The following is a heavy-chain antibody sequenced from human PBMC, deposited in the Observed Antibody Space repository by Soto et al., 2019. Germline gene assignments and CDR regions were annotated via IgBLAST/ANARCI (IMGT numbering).Heavy chain of an antibody. V-gene: IGHV1-69*13. D-gene: IGHD3-3*01. CDR3: ARDLEAHYGMDV. J-gene: IGHJ6*02. Sequence: SSVKVSCKASGGTFSSYAISWVRQAPGQGLEWMGGIIPIFGTANYAQKFQGRVTITADESTSTAYMELSSLRSEDTAVYYCARDLEAHYGMDVWGQGTTVTVSS. CDR2: IIPIFGTA. CDR1: GGTFSSYA.